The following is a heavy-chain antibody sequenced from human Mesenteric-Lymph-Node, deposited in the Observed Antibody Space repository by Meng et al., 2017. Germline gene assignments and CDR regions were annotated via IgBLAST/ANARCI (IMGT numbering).Heavy chain of an antibody. Sequence: GESLKISCAASGFTFSNYNMNWVRQAPGKGLEWVSYISSSGSTIYYADSVKGRFTISRDNAKNSLYLQMNSLRAEDTAVYYCARESYDSSGYYISGYFDYWGQGTLVTVSS. CDR3: ARESYDSSGYYISGYFDY. V-gene: IGHV3-48*03. J-gene: IGHJ4*02. CDR1: GFTFSNYN. CDR2: ISSSGSTI. D-gene: IGHD3-22*01.